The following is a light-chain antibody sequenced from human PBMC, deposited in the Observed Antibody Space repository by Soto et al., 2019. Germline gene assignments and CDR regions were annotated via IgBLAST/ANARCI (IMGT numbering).Light chain of an antibody. CDR3: SSYTSSNTLYI. Sequence: QSVLTQPASVSASPGQSITISCIGTYSDVGGYKHVSWYQQHPGKAPKLIIFEASNRPSGISNRFSGSKSGNTASLTISGLQADDEADYYCSSYTSSNTLYIFGTGTKVTVL. J-gene: IGLJ1*01. CDR2: EAS. CDR1: YSDVGGYKH. V-gene: IGLV2-14*01.